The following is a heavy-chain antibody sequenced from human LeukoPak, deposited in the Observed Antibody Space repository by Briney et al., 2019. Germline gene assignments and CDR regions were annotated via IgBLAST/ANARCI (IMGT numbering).Heavy chain of an antibody. CDR3: ARHVRMTTSGVDSYPMDV. V-gene: IGHV4-59*08. J-gene: IGHJ6*02. CDR1: GGSISPYH. Sequence: SETLSLTCAVSGGSISPYHWTWIRQPPGKGLEWIGYISYSGSTNYNPSLKSRVTISIDTSKNQFSLRLTSVTATDTAVYYCARHVRMTTSGVDSYPMDVWGQGTTVTVSS. D-gene: IGHD1-1*01. CDR2: ISYSGST.